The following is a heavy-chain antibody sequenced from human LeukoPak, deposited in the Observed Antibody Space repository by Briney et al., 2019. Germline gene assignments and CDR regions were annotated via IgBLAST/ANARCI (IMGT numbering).Heavy chain of an antibody. CDR1: GFPFGGYW. CDR2: IKYDGSDK. V-gene: IGHV3-7*01. J-gene: IGHJ4*02. Sequence: AGGSLRLSCGASGFPFGGYWMYWVRHIPGKGLEWVANIKYDGSDKNYVDSVKGRFTIPRDNAKNSLYLQMNNLRVEDTAIYYCARDGVSSSPDFDYWGQGTLVTVS. D-gene: IGHD6-6*01. CDR3: ARDGVSSSPDFDY.